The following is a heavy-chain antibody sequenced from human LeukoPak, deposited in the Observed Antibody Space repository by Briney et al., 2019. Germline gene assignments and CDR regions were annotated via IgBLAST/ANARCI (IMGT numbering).Heavy chain of an antibody. D-gene: IGHD6-19*01. J-gene: IGHJ4*02. V-gene: IGHV3-48*04. CDR2: FSSSSSTI. CDR1: GSTFSSYR. CDR3: AREQWLVKGDIDY. Sequence: GGSLRLSCAAAGSTFSSYRMSSVRQPPGEGLEWVSYFSSSSSTIYYAGSVKGRFTISRDNAKSSLYLQMNRLRAEDTAVYYCAREQWLVKGDIDYWGQGTLVTVPS.